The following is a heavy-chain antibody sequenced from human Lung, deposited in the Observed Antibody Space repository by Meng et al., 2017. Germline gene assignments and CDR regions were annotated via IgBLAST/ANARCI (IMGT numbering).Heavy chain of an antibody. CDR1: GGSFSDYY. CDR2: INHSGST. CDR3: ARGPTTMAHDFDY. D-gene: IGHD4-11*01. V-gene: IGHV4-34*01. J-gene: IGHJ4*02. Sequence: QVQLQHVGAGLLKPSETLSLTCVVSGGSFSDYYWSWIRQPPGKGLEWIGEINHSGSTNYNPSLESRATISVDTSQNNLSLKLSSVTAADPAVYYCARGPTTMAHDFDYWGQGTLVTVSS.